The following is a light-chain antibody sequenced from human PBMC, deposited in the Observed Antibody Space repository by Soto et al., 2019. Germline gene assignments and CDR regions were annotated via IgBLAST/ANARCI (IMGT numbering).Light chain of an antibody. CDR2: GAS. V-gene: IGKV3-15*01. CDR3: QQYHTWPIT. J-gene: IGKJ4*01. Sequence: EIVMTQSPATLSVAPEERVTLSCRASQGVSRKLAWYQHKSGQAPRLLISGASTGATGIPARFSGSGSGTEFTLTISSLQSEDCAIYYCQQYHTWPITFGGGTKVEIK. CDR1: QGVSRK.